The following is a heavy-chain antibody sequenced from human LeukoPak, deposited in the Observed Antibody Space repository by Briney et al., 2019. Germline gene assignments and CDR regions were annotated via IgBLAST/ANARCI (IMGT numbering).Heavy chain of an antibody. Sequence: GGSLRLSCAASGFTFSSYGMSWVRQAPGKGLEWVSAISGSGGSTYYADSVKGRFTISRDNSKNTLYLEVISLTAEDTAVYYCAKDDAWLRFGEWSQGALVTVSS. D-gene: IGHD3-10*01. V-gene: IGHV3-23*01. CDR3: AKDDAWLRFGE. CDR1: GFTFSSYG. CDR2: ISGSGGST. J-gene: IGHJ4*02.